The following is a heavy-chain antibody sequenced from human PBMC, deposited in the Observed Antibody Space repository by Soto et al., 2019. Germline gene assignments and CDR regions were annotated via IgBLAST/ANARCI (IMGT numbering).Heavy chain of an antibody. CDR2: IWYDGSNK. J-gene: IGHJ4*02. V-gene: IGHV3-33*01. CDR1: GFTFSSYG. CDR3: ARGGIPATYYFDY. Sequence: GGSLRLSCAASGFTFSSYGMHWVRQAPGKGLEWVAVIWYDGSNKYYADSVKGRFTISRDNSKNTLYLQMNSLRAEDTAVYYCARGGIPATYYFDYWGQGTLVTVS.